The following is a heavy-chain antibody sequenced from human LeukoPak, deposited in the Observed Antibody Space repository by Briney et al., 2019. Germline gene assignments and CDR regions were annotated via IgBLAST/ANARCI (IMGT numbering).Heavy chain of an antibody. CDR1: GGTFSSYA. CDR2: IIPIFGTA. V-gene: IGHV1-69*13. J-gene: IGHJ4*02. Sequence: SVKVSCKASGGTFSSYAISWVRQAPGQGLEWMGGIIPIFGTANYAQKFQGRVTITAGESTSTAYMELSSLRSEDTAVYYCARDLAVAGFLDYWGQGTLVTVSS. CDR3: ARDLAVAGFLDY. D-gene: IGHD6-19*01.